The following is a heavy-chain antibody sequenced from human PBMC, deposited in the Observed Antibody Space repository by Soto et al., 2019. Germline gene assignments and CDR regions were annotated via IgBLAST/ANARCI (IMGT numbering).Heavy chain of an antibody. V-gene: IGHV1-18*04. J-gene: IGHJ5*02. CDR3: ARWASLFNWFDP. Sequence: ASVKVSCKASGYTFTSYGISWVRQAPGQGLEWMGWISTYNGNTNYAQKLQGRVTMTTDTSTSTAYMELRSLRSDDTAVYYCARWASLFNWFDPWGQGTLVTVSS. CDR2: ISTYNGNT. CDR1: GYTFTSYG.